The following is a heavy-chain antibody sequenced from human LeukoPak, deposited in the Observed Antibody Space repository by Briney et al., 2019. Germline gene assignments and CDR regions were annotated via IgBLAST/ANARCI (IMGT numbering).Heavy chain of an antibody. CDR3: ARVPDSSGWSGDY. CDR1: GFTFSSYA. V-gene: IGHV3-30*04. D-gene: IGHD3-22*01. CDR2: ISKDGSNK. J-gene: IGHJ4*02. Sequence: PGRSLSLSCAASGFTFSSYAMHWVRQAPGKGLEWVAVISKDGSNKYYADSVKGRVTISRDNSKNTLYLQMNSLRVEDTAVYYCARVPDSSGWSGDYWVQGTLVTVSS.